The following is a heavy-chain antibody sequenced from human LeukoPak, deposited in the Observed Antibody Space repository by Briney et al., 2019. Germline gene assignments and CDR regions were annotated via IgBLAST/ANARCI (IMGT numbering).Heavy chain of an antibody. CDR1: GYTFTGYY. CDR2: INPNSGGT. J-gene: IGHJ4*02. Sequence: ASVKVSCKASGYTFTGYYMHWVRQAPGQGLEWTGWINPNSGGTNYAQKFQGRVTMTRDTSISTAYMELSRLRSDDTAVYYCARDFPRIAVAGRGRFDYWGQGTLVTVSS. D-gene: IGHD6-19*01. CDR3: ARDFPRIAVAGRGRFDY. V-gene: IGHV1-2*02.